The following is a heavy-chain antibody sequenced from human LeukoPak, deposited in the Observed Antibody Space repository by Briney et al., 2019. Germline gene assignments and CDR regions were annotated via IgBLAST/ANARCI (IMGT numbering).Heavy chain of an antibody. Sequence: SETLSLTCTVSGGSISSSSYYWGWIRQPPGKGLEWIGSIYYSGSTYYNPSLKSRVTISVDTSKNQFSLKLSSVTAADTAVYYCARAKQWLATDAFDIWGQGTMVTVSS. D-gene: IGHD6-19*01. CDR1: GGSISSSSYY. CDR3: ARAKQWLATDAFDI. J-gene: IGHJ3*02. V-gene: IGHV4-39*07. CDR2: IYYSGST.